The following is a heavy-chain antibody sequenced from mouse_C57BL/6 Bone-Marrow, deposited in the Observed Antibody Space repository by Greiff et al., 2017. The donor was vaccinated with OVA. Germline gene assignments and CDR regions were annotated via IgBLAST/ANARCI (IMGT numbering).Heavy chain of an antibody. V-gene: IGHV5-16*01. Sequence: EVQLQQSEGGLVQPGSSMKLSCTASGFTFSDYYMAWVRQVPEKGLEWVANINYDGSSTYYLDSLKSRFIISRDNAKNILYLQMSSLKSEDTATYYCARDRRWLQYYYAMDYWGQGTSVTVSS. CDR3: ARDRRWLQYYYAMDY. CDR1: GFTFSDYY. CDR2: INYDGSST. D-gene: IGHD2-3*01. J-gene: IGHJ4*01.